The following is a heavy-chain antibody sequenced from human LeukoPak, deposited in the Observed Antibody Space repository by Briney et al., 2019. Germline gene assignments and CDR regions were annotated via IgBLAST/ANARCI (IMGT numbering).Heavy chain of an antibody. V-gene: IGHV1-69*10. D-gene: IGHD2-15*01. CDR3: ARGGVVAGGLDY. J-gene: IGHJ4*02. CDR1: GGSFSSYA. CDR2: FVPSFAIT. Sequence: SVKVSCKTSGGSFSSYAISWVRQAPGQGLEFLGVFVPSFAITNYAQKFQGRVTITADKSTRTVYMELRSLRSEDTAVYYCARGGVVAGGLDYWGQGTRVTVSS.